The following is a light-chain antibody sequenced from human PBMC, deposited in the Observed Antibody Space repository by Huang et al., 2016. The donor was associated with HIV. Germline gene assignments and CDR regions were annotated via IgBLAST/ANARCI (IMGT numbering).Light chain of an antibody. V-gene: IGKV1-6*01. CDR1: QGIRND. CDR3: LQDYNFPLT. Sequence: AIQMTQSPSSLSASVGDRVTITCRASQGIRNDLAWYQQKPGKAPKLLIYDASSLQRGVPSRFSGSASGTEFTLSISSRQPEDFATYYCLQDYNFPLTFGPGTKVNIK. J-gene: IGKJ3*01. CDR2: DAS.